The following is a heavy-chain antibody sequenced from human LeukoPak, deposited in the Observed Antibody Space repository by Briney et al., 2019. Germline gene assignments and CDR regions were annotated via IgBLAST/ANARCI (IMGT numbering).Heavy chain of an antibody. D-gene: IGHD6-13*01. J-gene: IGHJ4*02. Sequence: PSETLSLTCAVYGGSFSGYYWSWIRQPPGKGLEWIGEINHSGSTNYNPSLKSRVTISVDTSKNQFSLKLSSVTAADTAVYYCARAIHSPDYWGQGTLVTVSS. CDR1: GGSFSGYY. CDR2: INHSGST. V-gene: IGHV4-34*01. CDR3: ARAIHSPDY.